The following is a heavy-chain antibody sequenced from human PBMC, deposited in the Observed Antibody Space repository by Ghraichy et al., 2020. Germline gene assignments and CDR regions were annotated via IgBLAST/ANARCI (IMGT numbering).Heavy chain of an antibody. D-gene: IGHD4-17*01. CDR3: ARHPPDGDYVVWSWYFDL. CDR2: IYYSGST. CDR1: GGSISSSSYY. J-gene: IGHJ2*01. Sequence: SETLSLTCTVSGGSISSSSYYWGWIRQPPGKGLEWIGSIYYSGSTYYNPSLKSRVTISVDTSKNQFSLKLSSVTAADTAVYYCARHPPDGDYVVWSWYFDLWGRGTLVTVSS. V-gene: IGHV4-39*01.